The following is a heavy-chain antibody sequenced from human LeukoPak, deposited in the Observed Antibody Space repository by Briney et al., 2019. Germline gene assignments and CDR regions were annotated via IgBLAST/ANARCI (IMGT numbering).Heavy chain of an antibody. J-gene: IGHJ6*02. V-gene: IGHV1-2*02. D-gene: IGHD3-22*01. Sequence: ASVKVSCKASGYTFTGYHMHWVRQAPGQGLEWMGWINPNSGGTNYAQKFQGRVTMTRDTSISTAYMELSRLRSDDTAVYYCARDPRNYYDSSGWNYYYYYGMDVWGQGTTVTVSS. CDR1: GYTFTGYH. CDR2: INPNSGGT. CDR3: ARDPRNYYDSSGWNYYYYYGMDV.